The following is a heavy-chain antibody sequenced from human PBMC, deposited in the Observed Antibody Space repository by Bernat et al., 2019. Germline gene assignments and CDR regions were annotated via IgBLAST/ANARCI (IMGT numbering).Heavy chain of an antibody. CDR3: VKDSGIAAAYFDY. V-gene: IGHV3-64D*06. Sequence: EVQRVESGGGLVQPGGSLRLSCSASGFTFSSYAMHWVRQAPGKGLEYVSAIISNVGRTYYADSVKGRFTISRDNSKNTLYLQMSSLRAEDTAVYYCVKDSGIAAAYFDYWGQGTLVTVSS. J-gene: IGHJ4*02. D-gene: IGHD6-13*01. CDR2: IISNVGRT. CDR1: GFTFSSYA.